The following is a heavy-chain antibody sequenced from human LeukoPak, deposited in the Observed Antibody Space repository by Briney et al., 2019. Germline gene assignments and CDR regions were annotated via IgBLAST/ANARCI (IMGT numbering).Heavy chain of an antibody. V-gene: IGHV3-23*01. J-gene: IGHJ4*02. D-gene: IGHD6-13*01. CDR3: ARDAAAQQLVHYFDY. CDR2: ISGSGGST. Sequence: GGSLRLSCAASGFTFSSCAMSWVRQAPGKGLEWVSAISGSGGSTYYADSVKGRFTISRDNSKNTLYLQMNSLRAEDTAVYYCARDAAAQQLVHYFDYWGLGTLVTVSS. CDR1: GFTFSSCA.